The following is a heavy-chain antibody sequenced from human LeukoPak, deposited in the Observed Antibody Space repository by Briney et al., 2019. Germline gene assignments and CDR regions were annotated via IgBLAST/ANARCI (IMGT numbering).Heavy chain of an antibody. CDR1: GFTFSSDA. Sequence: GGSLRLSCAASGFTFSSDAISWVRQAPGKGLEWVSAISGSGGSTYYADSVKGRFTISRDNSKNTLYLQMNSLRAEDTAVYYCAKEARYDSSGYLDYWGQGTLVTVSS. CDR2: ISGSGGST. V-gene: IGHV3-23*01. CDR3: AKEARYDSSGYLDY. J-gene: IGHJ4*02. D-gene: IGHD3-22*01.